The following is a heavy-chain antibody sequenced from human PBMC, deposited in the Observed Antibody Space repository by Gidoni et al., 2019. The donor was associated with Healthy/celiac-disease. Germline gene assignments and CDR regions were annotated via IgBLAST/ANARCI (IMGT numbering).Heavy chain of an antibody. D-gene: IGHD4-4*01. CDR2: ITSSSNYI. CDR1: DFTFSSYS. Sequence: EVQLVESGGGLVKPGGSLRLSCAASDFTFSSYSMNWVRQAPGKGLEWVSSITSSSNYIYYADSVKGRFTISRDNAKNSLYLQMNSLRAEDTAVYYCAREGVRSTVTAGSWFDPWGQGTLVTVSS. V-gene: IGHV3-21*01. CDR3: AREGVRSTVTAGSWFDP. J-gene: IGHJ5*02.